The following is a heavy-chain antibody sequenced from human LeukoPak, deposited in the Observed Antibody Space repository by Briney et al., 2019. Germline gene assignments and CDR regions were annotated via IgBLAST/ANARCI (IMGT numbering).Heavy chain of an antibody. D-gene: IGHD6-13*01. CDR3: ARDSTAGYFDY. J-gene: IGHJ4*02. Sequence: SETLSLTCTVSGYSISSGYYWGWIRQPPGKGLEWIGSIYHSGSTYYNPSLKSRVTISVDTSKNQFPLKLSSVTAADTAVYYCARDSTAGYFDYWGQGTLVTVSS. V-gene: IGHV4-38-2*02. CDR1: GYSISSGYY. CDR2: IYHSGST.